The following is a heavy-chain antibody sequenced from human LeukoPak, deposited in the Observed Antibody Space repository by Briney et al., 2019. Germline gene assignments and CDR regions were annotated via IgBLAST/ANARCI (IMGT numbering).Heavy chain of an antibody. CDR1: GFTFSSYS. Sequence: GGSLRLSCAASGFTFSSYSMNWVRQAPGKGLEWVSSISSSSSYIYYADSVKGRFTISRDNAKNSLYLQMNSLRAEDTAVYYCARGPTTVTTGYWGQGTLVTVSS. CDR3: ARGPTTVTTGY. V-gene: IGHV3-21*01. CDR2: ISSSSSYI. D-gene: IGHD4-17*01. J-gene: IGHJ4*02.